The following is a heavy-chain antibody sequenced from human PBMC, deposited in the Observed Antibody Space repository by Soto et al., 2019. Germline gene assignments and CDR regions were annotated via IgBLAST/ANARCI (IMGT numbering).Heavy chain of an antibody. D-gene: IGHD3-22*01. V-gene: IGHV3-30-3*01. CDR2: ISYDGNNK. CDR3: ETEHSSGPKPNDY. Sequence: GGSLRLSCAASGFTFSSYAMHWVRQAPGKGLEWVAVISYDGNNKYYADSVKGRFTISKDNYENTLYLQMNNVRPEDMAVYYCETEHSSGPKPNDYWGRGTLVTVSS. J-gene: IGHJ4*02. CDR1: GFTFSSYA.